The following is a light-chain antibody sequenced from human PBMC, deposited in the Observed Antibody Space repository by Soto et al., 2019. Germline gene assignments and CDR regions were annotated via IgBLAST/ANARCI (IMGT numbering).Light chain of an antibody. CDR2: DII. J-gene: IGLJ1*01. Sequence: QSALTQPASVSGSPGQSITISCTGTSSDVGAYIFVSWYQQHPDKAPKLMIYDIINRPSGVSNRFSGSKSGNTASLTISGLQAEDEADYYCVSFTTSRSYVFGTGTKLTVL. V-gene: IGLV2-14*03. CDR3: VSFTTSRSYV. CDR1: SSDVGAYIF.